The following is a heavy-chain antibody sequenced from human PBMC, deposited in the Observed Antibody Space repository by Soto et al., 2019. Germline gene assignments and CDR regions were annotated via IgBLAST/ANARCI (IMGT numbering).Heavy chain of an antibody. J-gene: IGHJ4*02. CDR2: IYYSGST. CDR3: ARIPRDYGDPRFDY. Sequence: SETLSLTCTFSGFYISSYYWSWIRQPPGKGLEWIGYIYYSGSTNYNPSLKSRVTISVDTSKNQFSLKLSSVTAADTAVYYCARIPRDYGDPRFDYWGQGTLVTVSS. D-gene: IGHD4-17*01. V-gene: IGHV4-59*08. CDR1: GFYISSYY.